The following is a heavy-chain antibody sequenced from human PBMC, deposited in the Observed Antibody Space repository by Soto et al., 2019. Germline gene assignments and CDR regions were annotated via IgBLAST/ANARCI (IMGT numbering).Heavy chain of an antibody. CDR3: AHRIVTNNLFDP. CDR2: IYWDDNK. Sequence: QITLKESGPTLVKPTQTLTLTCTFSGFSLSTSGVGVGWSRQPPGKALEWLALIYWDDNKRYSPSLKTRLTITKDTSKTQVVLTMTNMDPVDTATYYCAHRIVTNNLFDPWGQGTLVTVSS. D-gene: IGHD3-22*01. V-gene: IGHV2-5*02. CDR1: GFSLSTSGVG. J-gene: IGHJ5*02.